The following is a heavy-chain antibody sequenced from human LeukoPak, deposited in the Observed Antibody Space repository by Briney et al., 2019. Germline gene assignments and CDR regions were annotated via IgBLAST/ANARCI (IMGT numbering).Heavy chain of an antibody. CDR1: GFTFSSYG. Sequence: GGSLRLSCAASGFTFSSYGMHWVRQAPGKGLEWVAFIRYDGSNKYYADSVKGRFTISRDNSKNTLYLQMNSLRAEDTAVYYCAKVGIAARLSLGYWGQGTLVTVSS. CDR2: IRYDGSNK. J-gene: IGHJ4*02. V-gene: IGHV3-30*02. D-gene: IGHD6-6*01. CDR3: AKVGIAARLSLGY.